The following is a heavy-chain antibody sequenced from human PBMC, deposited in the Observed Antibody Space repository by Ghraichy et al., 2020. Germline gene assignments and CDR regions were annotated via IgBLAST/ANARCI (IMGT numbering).Heavy chain of an antibody. CDR3: ARRTLATNFDY. J-gene: IGHJ4*02. Sequence: TLSLTCTVSGGSISPFYWSWIRQPPGKGLEWVGYISHSGNPNYNPSLNGRLSMSIDTSKSQFSLRLTSVTAADTTVYYCARRTLATNFDYWGQGTLVTVSS. D-gene: IGHD1-14*01. CDR2: ISHSGNP. CDR1: GGSISPFY. V-gene: IGHV4-59*01.